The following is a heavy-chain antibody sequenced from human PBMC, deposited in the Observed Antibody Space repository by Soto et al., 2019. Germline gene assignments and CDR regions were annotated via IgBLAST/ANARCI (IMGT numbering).Heavy chain of an antibody. CDR2: INPNSGGT. CDR1: GYTFTGYY. D-gene: IGHD2-2*01. V-gene: IGHV1-2*04. J-gene: IGHJ5*02. CDR3: ARGVPNPASPKDIVVVPAHNWLDP. Sequence: GASVKVSCKASGYTFTGYYMHWVRQAPGQGLEWMGWINPNSGGTNYAQKFQGWVTMTRDTSISTAYMELSRLRSDDTAVYYCARGVPNPASPKDIVVVPAHNWLDPWGQGTLVTVSS.